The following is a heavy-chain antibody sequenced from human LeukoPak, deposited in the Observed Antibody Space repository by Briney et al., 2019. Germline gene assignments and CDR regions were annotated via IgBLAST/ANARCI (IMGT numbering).Heavy chain of an antibody. J-gene: IGHJ4*02. V-gene: IGHV3-23*01. Sequence: GGSLRLSCAATGFTFSSYAMSWVRQAPGKGLEWVSAVSGSGGSTYYADSVKGRFTISRDNSKNTLYLQMNSLRAEDTAVYYCAKDDRITIFGVVISTSFDYWGQGTLVTVSS. CDR3: AKDDRITIFGVVISTSFDY. CDR2: VSGSGGST. CDR1: GFTFSSYA. D-gene: IGHD3-3*01.